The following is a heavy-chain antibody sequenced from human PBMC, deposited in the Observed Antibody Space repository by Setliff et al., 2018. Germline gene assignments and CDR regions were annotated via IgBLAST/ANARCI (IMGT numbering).Heavy chain of an antibody. CDR2: IYTSGST. V-gene: IGHV4-4*07. D-gene: IGHD4-17*01. CDR3: XXXXGXXXXXY. J-gene: IGHJ4*02. CDR1: GGSISSYY. Sequence: SETLSLTCTVSGGSISSYYWSWIRQPAGKGLEWIGRIYTSGSTNYNPSLKXXVTMSVXXXXXXXXXXXXXXXXXXXAVXXXXXXXGXXXXXYWGQGXLXTVSS.